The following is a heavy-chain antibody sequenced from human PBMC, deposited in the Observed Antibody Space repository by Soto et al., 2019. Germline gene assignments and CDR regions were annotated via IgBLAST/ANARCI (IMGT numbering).Heavy chain of an antibody. CDR3: ARDLWGYCGTDCYPLDV. CDR1: EGNISKYY. Sequence: LQTLSLTCRISEGNISKYYFSRYQKKTGKGLEWIGYMGYTGSTVYNPSFKSRVTISVDTSKNQFSLKLNSVTAADTAVYYCARDLWGYCGTDCYPLDVWGQGTTVTVSS. J-gene: IGHJ6*02. CDR2: MGYTGST. D-gene: IGHD2-21*02. V-gene: IGHV4-59*01.